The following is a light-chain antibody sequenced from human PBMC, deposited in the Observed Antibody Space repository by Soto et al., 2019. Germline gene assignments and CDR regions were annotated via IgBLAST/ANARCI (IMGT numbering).Light chain of an antibody. CDR3: QQSYSNPRT. CDR1: QSISSY. Sequence: DIQMTQSPSTLSGSVGDRVTITCRASQSISSYLYWYQQKPGKAPKLLIYGASSLHSGVPSRFGGSGSGTDFTLTISSLQPDDFATYFCQQSYSNPRTFGQGTKVDIK. J-gene: IGKJ1*01. V-gene: IGKV1-39*01. CDR2: GAS.